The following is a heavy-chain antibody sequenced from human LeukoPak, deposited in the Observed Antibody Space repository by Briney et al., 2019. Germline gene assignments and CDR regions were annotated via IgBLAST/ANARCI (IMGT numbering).Heavy chain of an antibody. J-gene: IGHJ5*02. CDR3: ARVQRAHYDYVWGSYRYHWFDP. CDR2: VIPILGIA. CDR1: GGTFSSYA. Sequence: ASVTVSCKASGGTFSSYAISWVRQAPGRGLEWMGRVIPILGIANYAQKFQGRVTITADKSTSTAYMELSSLRSEDTDVYYCARVQRAHYDYVWGSYRYHWFDPWGQGTLVTVSS. D-gene: IGHD3-16*02. V-gene: IGHV1-69*04.